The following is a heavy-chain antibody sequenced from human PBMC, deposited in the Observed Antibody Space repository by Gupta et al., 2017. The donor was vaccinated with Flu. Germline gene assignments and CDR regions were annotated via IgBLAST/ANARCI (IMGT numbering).Heavy chain of an antibody. CDR2: IYYSGST. V-gene: IGHV4-39*01. CDR3: ASPRDGYNQFDY. Sequence: QLQLQESGPGLVKPSETLSLTCTVSGGSISSSSYYWGWIRQPPGKGLEWIGSIYYSGSTYYNPSLKSRVTISVDTSKNQFSLKLSSVTAADTAVYYCASPRDGYNQFDYWGQGTLVTVSS. J-gene: IGHJ4*02. D-gene: IGHD5-24*01. CDR1: GGSISSSSYY.